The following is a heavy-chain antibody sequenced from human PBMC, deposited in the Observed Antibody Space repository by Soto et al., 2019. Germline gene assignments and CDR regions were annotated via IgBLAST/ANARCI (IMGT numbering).Heavy chain of an antibody. Sequence: QVQLLQSGAEVKRLGASVKVSCKASGYTFSAYFIHWVRQAPGQGLEWMGWISPKSGGTNYSQKFQGWVTMTWDTSISTDYMELSRLRSDDTATYYCASSMHLGIHFGFDYWGLGTVVTVSS. CDR1: GYTFSAYF. J-gene: IGHJ4*02. V-gene: IGHV1-2*04. CDR2: ISPKSGGT. D-gene: IGHD2-8*01. CDR3: ASSMHLGIHFGFDY.